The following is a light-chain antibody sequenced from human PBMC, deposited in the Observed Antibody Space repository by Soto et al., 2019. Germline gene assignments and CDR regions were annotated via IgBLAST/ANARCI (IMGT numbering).Light chain of an antibody. V-gene: IGLV1-36*01. CDR1: SSNIGNNA. J-gene: IGLJ2*01. Sequence: QSVLTQPPSVSEAPRQRVTISCSGSSSNIGNNAVNWYQQLPGKAPKLLIYYDELLPSGVSDRFSGSKSGTPASLAISGHQSEDEAHYYCAAWDDSLNGVVFGGGTKLTVL. CDR3: AAWDDSLNGVV. CDR2: YDE.